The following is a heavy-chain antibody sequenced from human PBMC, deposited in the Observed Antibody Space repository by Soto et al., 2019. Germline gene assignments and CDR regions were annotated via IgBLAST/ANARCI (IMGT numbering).Heavy chain of an antibody. CDR3: ARVLSYYNWFDP. D-gene: IGHD3-10*01. CDR1: GYTFTSYA. CDR2: INAGNGNT. Sequence: ASVKVSCKASGYTFTSYAMHWVRQAPGQRLEWMGWINAGNGNTKYSQKFQGRVTITRDTSASTAYMELSSLRSEDTAVYYCARVLSYYNWFDPWGQGTLVTVYS. J-gene: IGHJ5*02. V-gene: IGHV1-3*01.